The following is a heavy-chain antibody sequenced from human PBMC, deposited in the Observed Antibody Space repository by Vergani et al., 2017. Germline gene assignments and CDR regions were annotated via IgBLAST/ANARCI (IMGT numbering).Heavy chain of an antibody. CDR2: ISSSSSYI. CDR3: ARDLWIGELSPMDV. J-gene: IGHJ6*02. V-gene: IGHV3-21*01. D-gene: IGHD3-10*01. CDR1: GFTFSSYS. Sequence: EVQLVESGGGLVKPGGSLRLSCAASGFTFSSYSMNWVRQAPGKGLEWVSSISSSSSYIYYADSVKGRFTISRDNAKNSLYLQMNSLRAEDTAVYYCARDLWIGELSPMDVWGQGTTVTVSS.